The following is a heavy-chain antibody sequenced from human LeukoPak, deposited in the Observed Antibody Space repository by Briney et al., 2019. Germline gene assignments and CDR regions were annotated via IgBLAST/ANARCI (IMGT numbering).Heavy chain of an antibody. CDR3: ARGFGGFGEPYYYYYMDV. CDR1: GYSFTSYW. CDR2: IYPGDSDT. V-gene: IGHV5-51*01. D-gene: IGHD3-10*01. Sequence: GESLKISCKGSGYSFTSYWIGWVRQMPGKGLEWMGIIYPGDSDTRYSPSFQGQVTISADKSISTAYLQWSSLKASDTAMYYCARGFGGFGEPYYYYYMDVWGKGTTVTISS. J-gene: IGHJ6*03.